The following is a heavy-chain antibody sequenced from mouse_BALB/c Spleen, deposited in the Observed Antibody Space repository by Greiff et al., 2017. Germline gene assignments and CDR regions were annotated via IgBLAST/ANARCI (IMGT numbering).Heavy chain of an antibody. Sequence: QVQLKESGPELVKPGASVRISCKASGYTFTSYYIHWVKQRPGQGLEWIGWIYPGNVNTKYNEKFKGKATLTADKSSSTAYMQLSSLTSEDSAVYFCARGGYDYGDWYFDVWGAGTTVTVSS. CDR3: ARGGYDYGDWYFDV. CDR1: GYTFTSYY. D-gene: IGHD2-4*01. J-gene: IGHJ1*01. V-gene: IGHV1S56*01. CDR2: IYPGNVNT.